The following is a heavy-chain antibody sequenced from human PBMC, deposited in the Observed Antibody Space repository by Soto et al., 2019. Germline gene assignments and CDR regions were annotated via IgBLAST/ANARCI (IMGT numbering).Heavy chain of an antibody. V-gene: IGHV4-59*01. CDR1: GGSISSYY. D-gene: IGHD6-6*01. CDR3: ARGLGSSSD. CDR2: IYYGGST. J-gene: IGHJ4*02. Sequence: PSETLSLTCTVSGGSISSYYWSWIRQPPGKGLEWIGYIYYGGSTNYNPSLKSRVTISVDTSKNQFSLKLSSVTAADTAVYYCARGLGSSSDWGQGTLVTVSS.